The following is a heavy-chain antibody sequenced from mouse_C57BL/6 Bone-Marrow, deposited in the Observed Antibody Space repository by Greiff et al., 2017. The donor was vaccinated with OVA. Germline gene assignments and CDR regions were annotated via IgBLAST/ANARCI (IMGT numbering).Heavy chain of an antibody. Sequence: LQQSGAELVRPGASVKMSCKASGYTFTSYNMHWVKQTPRQGLEWIVAIYTENGDTSYKQKFKGKATLTVDKSSSTAYMQLSSLTSEYSAVYFCARGGPITTVVAPYYAMDYWGQGTSVTVSS. D-gene: IGHD1-1*01. CDR1: GYTFTSYN. J-gene: IGHJ4*01. V-gene: IGHV1-12*01. CDR3: ARGGPITTVVAPYYAMDY. CDR2: IYTENGDT.